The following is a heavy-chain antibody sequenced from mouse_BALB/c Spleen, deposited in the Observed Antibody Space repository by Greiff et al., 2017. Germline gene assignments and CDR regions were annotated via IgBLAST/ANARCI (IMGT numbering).Heavy chain of an antibody. Sequence: EVKLMESGGGLVKPGGSLKLSCAASGFAFSSYDMSWVRQTPEKRLEWVAYISSGGGSTYYPDTVKGRFTISRDNAKNTLYLQMSSLKSEDTAMYYCARAYYGNYWYFDVWGAGTTVTVSS. CDR2: ISSGGGST. CDR1: GFAFSSYD. D-gene: IGHD2-10*01. V-gene: IGHV5-12-1*01. CDR3: ARAYYGNYWYFDV. J-gene: IGHJ1*01.